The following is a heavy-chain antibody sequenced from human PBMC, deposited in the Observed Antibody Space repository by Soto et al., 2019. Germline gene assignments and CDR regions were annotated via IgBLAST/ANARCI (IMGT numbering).Heavy chain of an antibody. J-gene: IGHJ4*02. CDR3: LGTYYYGSGSPLVWYCDY. D-gene: IGHD3-10*01. V-gene: IGHV4-4*02. CDR2: IYHSGST. CDR1: GGSISSSNW. Sequence: QVQLQESGPGLVKPSGTLSLTCAVSGGSISSSNWWRWVRQPRGKGLEWVGEIYHSGSTNYNPALKSRVTISVDKYKNQFSLKLSSVTAADTAVYYGLGTYYYGSGSPLVWYCDYWGQGTLVTVSS.